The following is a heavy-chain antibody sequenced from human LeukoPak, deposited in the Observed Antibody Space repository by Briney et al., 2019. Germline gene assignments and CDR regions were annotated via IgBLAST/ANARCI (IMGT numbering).Heavy chain of an antibody. CDR3: ARDGRVGRERYYYYYYMDV. D-gene: IGHD1-26*01. CDR1: GYTFTSYY. Sequence: ASVKVSCKASGYTFTSYYMHWVRQAPGQGLEWMGWINPNSGGTNYAQKFQGRVTMTRDTSISTAYMELSRLRSDDTAVYYCARDGRVGRERYYYYYYMDVWGKGTTVTVSS. V-gene: IGHV1-2*02. J-gene: IGHJ6*03. CDR2: INPNSGGT.